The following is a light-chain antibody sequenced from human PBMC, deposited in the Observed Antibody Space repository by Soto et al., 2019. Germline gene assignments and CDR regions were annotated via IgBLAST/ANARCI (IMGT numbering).Light chain of an antibody. J-gene: IGKJ1*01. Sequence: DIVMTQSPDSLAVSLGERATINCKSSQSVLYSSNNKNSVAWYQQKPGQPPQLPSYWASTRESGVPDRFSGSESGTDFTLTISSLQAEDVAVYYCQQYYTTRGTFGQGTKVEIK. V-gene: IGKV4-1*01. CDR3: QQYYTTRGT. CDR1: QSVLYSSNNKNS. CDR2: WAS.